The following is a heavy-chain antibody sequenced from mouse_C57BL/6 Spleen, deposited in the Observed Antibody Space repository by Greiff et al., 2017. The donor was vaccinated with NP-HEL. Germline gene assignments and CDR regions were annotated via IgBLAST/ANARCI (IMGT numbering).Heavy chain of an antibody. CDR1: GYTFTSYW. J-gene: IGHJ3*01. CDR2: INPSNGGT. Sequence: QVQLQQPGTELVKPGASVKLSCKASGYTFTSYWMHWVKQRPGQGLEWIGNINPSNGGTNYNEKFKSKATLPVDKSSSTPYLQLSSLTSEASAVFYCAQGAGTSYLAWLAYWGQGTLVTVSA. D-gene: IGHD1-1*01. V-gene: IGHV1-53*01. CDR3: AQGAGTSYLAWLAY.